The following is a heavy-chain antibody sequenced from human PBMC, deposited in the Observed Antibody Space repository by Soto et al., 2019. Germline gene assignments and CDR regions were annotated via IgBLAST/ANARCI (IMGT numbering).Heavy chain of an antibody. Sequence: QVQLVQSGAEVKKPGSSVKVSCKASGGTFGNYLISWVRQAPGHGLEWMGGIVPVFGPANYAQQFQGRVTVTADASTDTVYMELSSLRSDDTAVYFCATMGRYSSSYIEYWGQGTLVTVSS. CDR2: IVPVFGPA. CDR1: GGTFGNYL. J-gene: IGHJ4*02. V-gene: IGHV1-69*01. D-gene: IGHD6-19*01. CDR3: ATMGRYSSSYIEY.